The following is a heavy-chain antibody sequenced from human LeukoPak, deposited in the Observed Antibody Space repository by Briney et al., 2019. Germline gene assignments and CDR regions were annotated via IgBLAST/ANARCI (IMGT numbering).Heavy chain of an antibody. CDR3: ASGKGHDFWSGYLSWFDP. J-gene: IGHJ5*02. D-gene: IGHD3-3*01. CDR1: GFTFSSYS. V-gene: IGHV3-48*04. CDR2: ISSSSSTI. Sequence: GSLRLSCAASGFTFSSYSMNWVRQAPGKGLEWISYISSSSSTIYYADSVKGRFTISRDNAKNSLYLQMNSLRAEDTAVYYCASGKGHDFWSGYLSWFDPWGQGTLVTVSS.